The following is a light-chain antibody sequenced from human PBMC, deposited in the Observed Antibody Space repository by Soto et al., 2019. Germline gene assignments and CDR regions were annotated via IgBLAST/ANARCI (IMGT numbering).Light chain of an antibody. V-gene: IGLV2-14*01. J-gene: IGLJ7*01. Sequence: QSALTQPASVSGSPGQSIAISCTGTFSDVGGYDSVSWYQQHPDKAPKLMIYEVTKRPSGVSNRFSGSKSGNTASLTISGLQPEDEADYYCSSHTSGSTRVFGSGTQLTVL. CDR1: FSDVGGYDS. CDR3: SSHTSGSTRV. CDR2: EVT.